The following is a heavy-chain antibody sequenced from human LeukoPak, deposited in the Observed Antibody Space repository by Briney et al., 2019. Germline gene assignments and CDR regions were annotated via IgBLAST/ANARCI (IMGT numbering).Heavy chain of an antibody. J-gene: IGHJ3*02. CDR3: ARTYSSGWYGLRVTVKNAFDI. CDR1: GYTLTSYD. D-gene: IGHD6-19*01. CDR2: MNPNSGNT. Sequence: ASVKVSCKASGYTLTSYDINWVRQATGQGLEWMGWMNPNSGNTGYAQKFQGRVTMTRNTSISTAYMELSSLRSEDTAVYYCARTYSSGWYGLRVTVKNAFDIWGQGTMVTVSS. V-gene: IGHV1-8*01.